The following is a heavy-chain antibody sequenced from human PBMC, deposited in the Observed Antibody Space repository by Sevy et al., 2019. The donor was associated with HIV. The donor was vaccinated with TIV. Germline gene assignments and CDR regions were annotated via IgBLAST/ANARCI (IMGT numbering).Heavy chain of an antibody. D-gene: IGHD2-2*01. Sequence: GGSLRLSCAASGFTFSSYSMNWVRLAPRKGLEWVSSISSSSSSIDYADSVKGRFTISRDNAKNSLYLQMDSLTAEDTAVYYCARGFCVSSSCSGSSWGQGTLVTVSS. V-gene: IGHV3-48*01. CDR2: ISSSSSSI. CDR1: GFTFSSYS. CDR3: ARGFCVSSSCSGSS. J-gene: IGHJ4*02.